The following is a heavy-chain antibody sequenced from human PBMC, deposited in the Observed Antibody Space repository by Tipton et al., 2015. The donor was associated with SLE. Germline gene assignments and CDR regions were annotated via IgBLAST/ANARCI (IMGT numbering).Heavy chain of an antibody. J-gene: IGHJ4*02. Sequence: TLSLTCTVSGGSISSYYWSWIRQPPGKGLEWIGYIYYSGSTNYNPSLKSRVTISVDTSKNQFSLKLSSVTAADTAVYYCARLGTEIFDYWGQGTLVTVSS. CDR1: GGSISSYY. V-gene: IGHV4-59*01. CDR2: IYYSGST. D-gene: IGHD2-21*02. CDR3: ARLGTEIFDY.